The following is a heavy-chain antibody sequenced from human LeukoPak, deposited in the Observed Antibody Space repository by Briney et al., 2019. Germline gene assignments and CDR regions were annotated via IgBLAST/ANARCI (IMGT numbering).Heavy chain of an antibody. Sequence: SETLSLTCTVSGGSISSSSYYWGWIRQPPGKGLEWIGSIYYSGSTYYNPSLKSRVTISVDTSKNQFSLKLSSVTAADTAVYYCAREGYGSGSYYLYYYYYYMDAWGKGTTVTVSS. J-gene: IGHJ6*03. D-gene: IGHD3-10*01. CDR2: IYYSGST. V-gene: IGHV4-39*02. CDR1: GGSISSSSYY. CDR3: AREGYGSGSYYLYYYYYYMDA.